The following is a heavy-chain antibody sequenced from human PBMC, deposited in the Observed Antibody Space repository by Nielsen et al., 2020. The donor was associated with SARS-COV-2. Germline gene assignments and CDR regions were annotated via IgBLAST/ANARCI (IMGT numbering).Heavy chain of an antibody. V-gene: IGHV3-53*01. D-gene: IGHD5-18*01. CDR3: AKKGDTYGVRNFDY. CDR1: GFLVSTKY. CDR2: FYSGGTT. J-gene: IGHJ4*02. Sequence: GGSLRLSCAASGFLVSTKYMNWVRQAPGKGLEWVSVFYSGGTTLYADSVKGRFIISRDNSRNTLYLQMNSLRVEDTAMYYCAKKGDTYGVRNFDYWGQGIMVTVPQ.